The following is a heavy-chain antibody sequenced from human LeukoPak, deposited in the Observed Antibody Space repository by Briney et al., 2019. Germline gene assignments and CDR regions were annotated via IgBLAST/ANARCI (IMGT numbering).Heavy chain of an antibody. CDR2: ISGFNGNT. V-gene: IGHV1-18*01. CDR3: ARDTAVADSDY. Sequence: ASVKVSCKASGYPFSSYDISWLRQAPGQGLEWMGRISGFNGNTNYAQKFQGRVTMTTDTSTSTAYMELRSLRSDDTAVYYCARDTAVADSDYWGQGTLVTVSS. J-gene: IGHJ4*02. CDR1: GYPFSSYD. D-gene: IGHD6-19*01.